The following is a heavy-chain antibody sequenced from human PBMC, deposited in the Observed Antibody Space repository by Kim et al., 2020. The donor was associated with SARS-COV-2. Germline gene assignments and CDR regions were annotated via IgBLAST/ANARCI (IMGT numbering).Heavy chain of an antibody. CDR1: GFKFSDFA. J-gene: IGHJ5*01. D-gene: IGHD5-12*01. CDR2: IEWNSRKI. V-gene: IGHV3-9*01. Sequence: GGSLRLSCAASGFKFSDFAMHWVRLTPGKSLEWVSSIEWNSRKIAYADSLRGRFTISRDNAKNSLFLQMNSLRVEDAALYYCAKDISAGYSDWEGLDSWG. CDR3: AKDISAGYSDWEGLDS.